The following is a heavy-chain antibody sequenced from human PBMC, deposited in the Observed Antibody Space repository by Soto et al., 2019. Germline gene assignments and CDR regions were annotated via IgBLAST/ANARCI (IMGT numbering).Heavy chain of an antibody. D-gene: IGHD3-9*01. V-gene: IGHV4-39*01. CDR2: VYYSGST. CDR1: GGSVSSSSYY. J-gene: IGHJ4*02. CDR3: GRLEGLVTISYYLAY. Sequence: SETLSLTCTVSGGSVSSSSYYWGWVRQPPGKGLEWIGSVYYSGSTYYNPSLESRVTISVDKSKNQFSLKLMSLSAADTAVYYCGRLEGLVTISYYLAYWGQGALVTVSS.